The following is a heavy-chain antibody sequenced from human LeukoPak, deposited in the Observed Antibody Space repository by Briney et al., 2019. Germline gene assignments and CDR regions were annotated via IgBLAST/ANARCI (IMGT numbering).Heavy chain of an antibody. CDR1: GFTFSSYA. J-gene: IGHJ6*03. V-gene: IGHV3-23*01. CDR2: ISGSGGST. CDR3: ARAWGLDCSSTSCPLGYMGV. Sequence: PGGSLRLSCAASGFTFSSYAMSWVRQAPGKGLQWVSGISGSGGSTYYADSVKGRFTISRDNSKNTLYLQMNSLRAEDTAVYYCARAWGLDCSSTSCPLGYMGVWGKGTTVTISS. D-gene: IGHD2-2*01.